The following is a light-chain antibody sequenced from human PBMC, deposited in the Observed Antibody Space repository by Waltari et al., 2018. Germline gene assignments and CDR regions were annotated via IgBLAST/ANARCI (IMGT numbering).Light chain of an antibody. Sequence: VLTQSPGTLSLSPGESATLSCRASQSLTKRYLAWYQQKPGQAPRLVIYGASSRAAGIPDRFSGSGSGTDFTLNISRLEPEDFAVYYCQQYGSSIMYTFGQGTKLEIK. CDR3: QQYGSSIMYT. CDR1: QSLTKRY. CDR2: GAS. V-gene: IGKV3-20*01. J-gene: IGKJ2*01.